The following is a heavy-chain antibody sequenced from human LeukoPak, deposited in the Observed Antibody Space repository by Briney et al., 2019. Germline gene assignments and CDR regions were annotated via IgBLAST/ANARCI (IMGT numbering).Heavy chain of an antibody. D-gene: IGHD6-19*01. CDR2: ISHDGSNK. CDR1: GFTFSSYG. V-gene: IGHV3-30*03. CDR3: ARDRSSGSNYGMDV. Sequence: PGGSLRLSCAASGFTFSSYGMHWVRQAPGKGLEWVAVISHDGSNKYYADSVKGRFTISRDNAKSSLFLQMNSLRAEDTAVYYCARDRSSGSNYGMDVWGQGTTVTVSS. J-gene: IGHJ6*02.